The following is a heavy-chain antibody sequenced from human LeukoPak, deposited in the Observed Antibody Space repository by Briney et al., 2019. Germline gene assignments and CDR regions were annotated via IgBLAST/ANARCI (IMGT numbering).Heavy chain of an antibody. CDR2: ISGSGGST. CDR1: GFTFSSYA. D-gene: IGHD2-15*01. V-gene: IGHV3-23*01. J-gene: IGHJ4*02. Sequence: GGSLRLSCAASGFTFSSYAMSWVRQAPGKGLEWVSAISGSGGSTYYADSVKGRFTISRDNSKNTLYLQMNSLRAEDTAVYYCARDTPNLYCSGGSCYSDYWGQGTLVTVSS. CDR3: ARDTPNLYCSGGSCYSDY.